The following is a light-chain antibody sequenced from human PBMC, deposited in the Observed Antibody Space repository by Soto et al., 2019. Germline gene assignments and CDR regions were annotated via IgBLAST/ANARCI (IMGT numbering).Light chain of an antibody. J-gene: IGKJ4*01. V-gene: IGKV1-33*01. Sequence: DIPMTQSPSSLSASVGDRVIITCQASQDISNYLNWYQKKPGKDPKLLIYDVFNLEGGVPSSFSGSGSGTDFTLHISSLQPEDIATYYCQQYDNLFFSFGGGTRVEIK. CDR3: QQYDNLFFS. CDR2: DVF. CDR1: QDISNY.